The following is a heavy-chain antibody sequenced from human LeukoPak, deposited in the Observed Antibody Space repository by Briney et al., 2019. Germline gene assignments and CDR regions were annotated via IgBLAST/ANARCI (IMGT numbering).Heavy chain of an antibody. D-gene: IGHD2-2*01. J-gene: IGHJ4*02. CDR1: GFTFSSSA. Sequence: GGSLRLSCAASGFTFSSSAMSWVRQSPGKGLEWVSSLSGDDNYPYHADSVKGRFTISRDNSKNTLYLQMNSLRAEDTATYYCAKAQDAFDFDSWGQGTLVIVSS. CDR2: LSGDDNYP. V-gene: IGHV3-23*01. CDR3: AKAQDAFDFDS.